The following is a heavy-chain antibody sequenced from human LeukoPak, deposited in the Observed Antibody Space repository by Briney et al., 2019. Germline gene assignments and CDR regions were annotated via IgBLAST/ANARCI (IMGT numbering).Heavy chain of an antibody. Sequence: GASVKVSRKASGYTFTGYYMHWLRQAPGQGLEWMGIINPSGGSTSYAQKFQGRVTMTRDTSTSTVYMELSSLRSEDTAVYYCARGKERAKLRAGQLPFPDVFDMWGQGTRVTVS. CDR2: INPSGGST. CDR3: ARGKERAKLRAGQLPFPDVFDM. V-gene: IGHV1-46*01. CDR1: GYTFTGYY. J-gene: IGHJ3*02. D-gene: IGHD5-24*01.